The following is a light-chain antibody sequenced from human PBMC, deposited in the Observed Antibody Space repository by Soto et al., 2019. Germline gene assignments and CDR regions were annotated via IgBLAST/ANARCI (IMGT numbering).Light chain of an antibody. CDR3: LHYGSSYT. V-gene: IGKV3-20*01. J-gene: IGKJ2*01. CDR1: QSLGKTD. Sequence: EIVLTQSPDTLSLSPGESATLSCRTSQSLGKTDFVWYHQKSGQAPRLLIYDVSKRATGVPGRFSGSGSGTDFTLTISRLEPEDFGVYYCLHYGSSYTFGQGTKLEIK. CDR2: DVS.